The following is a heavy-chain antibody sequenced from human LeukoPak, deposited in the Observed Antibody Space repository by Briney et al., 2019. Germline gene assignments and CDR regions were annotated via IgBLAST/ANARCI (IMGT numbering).Heavy chain of an antibody. J-gene: IGHJ4*02. D-gene: IGHD6-19*01. CDR3: AMYSSGWYKNY. V-gene: IGHV4-38-2*01. Sequence: PSETLFLTCAVPGYSISSGYYWGWIRQPPGKGLEWIGSIYHSGSTYYNPSLKSRVTISVDTSKNQFSLKLTSVTAADTAVYYCAMYSSGWYKNYWGQGTLVTVSS. CDR1: GYSISSGYY. CDR2: IYHSGST.